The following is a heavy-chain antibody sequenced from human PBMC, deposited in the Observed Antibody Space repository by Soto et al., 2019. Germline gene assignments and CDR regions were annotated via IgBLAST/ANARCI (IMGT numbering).Heavy chain of an antibody. J-gene: IGHJ4*02. V-gene: IGHV1-69*01. Sequence: QVPLVQSGAEVKKPGSSVKVSCKASGGTFSSYAISWVRQAPGQGLEWMGGIIPIFGTANYAQKFQGRVTITADESTSTAYMELSSLRSEDTAVYYCARSYYDYVWGSYRPDYYFDYWGQGTLVTVSS. D-gene: IGHD3-16*02. CDR3: ARSYYDYVWGSYRPDYYFDY. CDR2: IIPIFGTA. CDR1: GGTFSSYA.